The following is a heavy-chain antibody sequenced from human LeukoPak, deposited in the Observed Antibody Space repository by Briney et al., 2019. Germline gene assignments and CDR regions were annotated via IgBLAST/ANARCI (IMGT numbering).Heavy chain of an antibody. CDR2: INHSGST. J-gene: IGHJ4*02. V-gene: IGHV4-34*01. CDR1: GGSFSGYY. D-gene: IGHD2-2*01. CDR3: ARGYCSGTSCYLYPYYFDY. Sequence: SETLSLTCAVYGGSFSGYYWSWIRQPPGKRLEWIGEINHSGSTNYNPPLKSRVTISVDTSKNQFPLKLSSVTAADTAVYYCARGYCSGTSCYLYPYYFDYWGQGTLVTVSS.